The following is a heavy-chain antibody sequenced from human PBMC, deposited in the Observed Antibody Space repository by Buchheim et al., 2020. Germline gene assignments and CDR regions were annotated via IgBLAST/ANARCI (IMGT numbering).Heavy chain of an antibody. V-gene: IGHV3-33*01. CDR3: ARAPALAAAGKGVFDY. D-gene: IGHD6-13*01. Sequence: QVQLVESGGGVVQPGRSLRLSCAASGFTFSSYGMNWVRQAPGKGLEWVAVLWYDGSNKYYADSVKGRFTISRDNSKNTLYTQMNSLRAEDTAVYYCARAPALAAAGKGVFDYWGQGTL. J-gene: IGHJ4*02. CDR2: LWYDGSNK. CDR1: GFTFSSYG.